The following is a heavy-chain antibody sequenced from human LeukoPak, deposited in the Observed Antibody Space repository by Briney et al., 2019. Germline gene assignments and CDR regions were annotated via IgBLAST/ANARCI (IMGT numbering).Heavy chain of an antibody. CDR2: INGDGSST. D-gene: IGHD2-2*02. CDR1: GFTVSSNY. V-gene: IGHV3-74*01. J-gene: IGHJ4*02. CDR3: ATPPTIHGY. Sequence: PGGSLRLSCAVSGFTVSSNYMTWVRQAPGKGLVWVSRINGDGSSTSYADSVKGRFTISRDNAKNTLYLQMNSLRAEDTAVYYCATPPTIHGYWGQGTLVTVSS.